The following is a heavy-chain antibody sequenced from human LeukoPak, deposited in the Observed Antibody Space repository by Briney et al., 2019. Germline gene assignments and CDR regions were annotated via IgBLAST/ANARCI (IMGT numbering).Heavy chain of an antibody. Sequence: GESLKISCKGSGYRFTSYWICWVRQMPGRGLEWMGRIDPADSYTNYSPSFQGHVTFSADKSISTAYLQWSTLKASDTAMYYCARQLTSGDCDYWGQGTLVTVSS. D-gene: IGHD1-1*01. J-gene: IGHJ4*02. V-gene: IGHV5-10-1*01. CDR2: IDPADSYT. CDR1: GYRFTSYW. CDR3: ARQLTSGDCDY.